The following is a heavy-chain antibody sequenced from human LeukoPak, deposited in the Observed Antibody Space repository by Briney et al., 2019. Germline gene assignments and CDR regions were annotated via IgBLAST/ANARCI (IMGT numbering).Heavy chain of an antibody. CDR2: IKQDGSGK. Sequence: GGSLRLSCAASGFTFSSYWMNWVRQAPGKGLEWVAKIKQDGSGKYYVDSVKGRFTISRDNAENSLYLQMSSLRAEDTAVYYCVRGTLTGRSLPAYWGQGALVTVSS. D-gene: IGHD3-9*01. J-gene: IGHJ4*02. CDR1: GFTFSSYW. V-gene: IGHV3-7*01. CDR3: VRGTLTGRSLPAY.